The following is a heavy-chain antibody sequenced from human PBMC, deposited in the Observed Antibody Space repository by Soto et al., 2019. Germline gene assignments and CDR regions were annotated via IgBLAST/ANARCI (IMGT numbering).Heavy chain of an antibody. J-gene: IGHJ5*02. CDR1: GGSISSYY. D-gene: IGHD3-3*01. Sequence: SETLYLTCTVSGGSISSYYWSWIRQPPGKGLEWIGYIYYSGSTNYNPSLKSRVTISVDTSKNQFSLKLSSVTAADTAVYYCARATMFGVVITSVWFDPWGQGTLVTVSS. CDR3: ARATMFGVVITSVWFDP. CDR2: IYYSGST. V-gene: IGHV4-59*01.